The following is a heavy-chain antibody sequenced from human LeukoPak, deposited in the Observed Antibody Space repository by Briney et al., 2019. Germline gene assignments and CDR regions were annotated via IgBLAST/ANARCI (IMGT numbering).Heavy chain of an antibody. V-gene: IGHV3-15*01. CDR2: IKGRTDGGTT. CDR3: TSPSEMYWYFAL. J-gene: IGHJ2*01. Sequence: PGGSLRLSCTASGFTFGDYAMSWVRQAPGKGLEWVGRIKGRTDGGTTDYAAPVKGRFTISRDDSKDTLYLQMNSLKTEDTAVYYCTSPSEMYWYFALWGRGTLVTVSS. D-gene: IGHD5-24*01. CDR1: GFTFGDYA.